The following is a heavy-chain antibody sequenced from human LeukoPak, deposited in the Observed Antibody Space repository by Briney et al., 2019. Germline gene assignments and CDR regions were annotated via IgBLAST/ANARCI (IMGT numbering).Heavy chain of an antibody. D-gene: IGHD4-23*01. CDR1: GGSIRSYY. V-gene: IGHV4-59*08. CDR2: IYYSGST. CDR3: ASHTTVVPPHYFDY. Sequence: SETLSLTCTVSGGSIRSYYWSWIRQPPGKGLEWIGYIYYSGSTNYNPSLKSRVTISLDTTKNQISLKLSSVTAAAAAVYYCASHTTVVPPHYFDYWGQGTLVTVSS. J-gene: IGHJ4*02.